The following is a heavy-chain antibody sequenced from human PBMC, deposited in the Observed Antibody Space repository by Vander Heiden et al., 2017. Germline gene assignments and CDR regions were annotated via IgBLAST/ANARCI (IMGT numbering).Heavy chain of an antibody. CDR2: ISYDGNNK. D-gene: IGHD1-7*01. CDR3: AKDKGGSNYVVYYYYGMDV. V-gene: IGHV3-30*18. CDR1: GFSIRSYG. J-gene: IGHJ6*02. Sequence: QVQLVEPGGVVAKTGRSLRLSCVCFGFSIRSYGMHWVRQAPGKGLEGVAVISYDGNNKDYADSVKGRFTISRDNSMNTLYLEMNSLRVEDSSVYYCAKDKGGSNYVVYYYYGMDVWGQGTTVTVSS.